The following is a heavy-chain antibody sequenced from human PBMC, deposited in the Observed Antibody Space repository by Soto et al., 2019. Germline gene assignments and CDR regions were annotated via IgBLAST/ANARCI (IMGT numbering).Heavy chain of an antibody. J-gene: IGHJ4*02. V-gene: IGHV3-33*03. D-gene: IGHD3-22*01. Sequence: GGSLRLSCAASGFTFSSYGMHWVRQAPGKGLEWVAVIWYDGNRKYYGDSVRGRFTISRDNSKNTLYLEMNTLRAEDTAVYYCVVDTTGLLDYWGQGTLVTVSS. CDR3: VVDTTGLLDY. CDR2: IWYDGNRK. CDR1: GFTFSSYG.